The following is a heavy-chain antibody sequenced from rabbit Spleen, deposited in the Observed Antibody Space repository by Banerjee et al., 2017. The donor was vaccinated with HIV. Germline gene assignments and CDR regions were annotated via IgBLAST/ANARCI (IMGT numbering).Heavy chain of an antibody. CDR2: IHGGSINNI. V-gene: IGHV1S40*01. Sequence: QSLEESGGGLVKPGGTLTLTCKASGFSSSSVFWIYWVRQAPGKGLEWIACIHGGSINNIYYATWAKGRFTISKTSSTTVTLQMTSLTAADTATYFCARFYAGYGDFGYAAMWGPGTLVTVS. D-gene: IGHD7-1*01. CDR3: ARFYAGYGDFGYAAM. J-gene: IGHJ4*01. CDR1: GFSSSSVFW.